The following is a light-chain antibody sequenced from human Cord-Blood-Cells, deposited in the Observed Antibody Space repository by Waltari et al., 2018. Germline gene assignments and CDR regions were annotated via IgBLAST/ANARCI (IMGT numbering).Light chain of an antibody. V-gene: IGLV3-27*01. CDR1: VLAKKY. CDR3: YSAADNPHVV. CDR2: KDS. Sequence: SYELTQPSSVSVSPGPTARITCSGDVLAKKYARWFQQKPGQAPVLVIYKDSERPSGIPERFSGSSSGTTVTLTISGAQVEDEADYYCYSAADNPHVVFGGGTKLTVL. J-gene: IGLJ2*01.